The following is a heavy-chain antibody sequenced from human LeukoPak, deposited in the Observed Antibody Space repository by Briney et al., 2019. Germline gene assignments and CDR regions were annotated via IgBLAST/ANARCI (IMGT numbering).Heavy chain of an antibody. J-gene: IGHJ5*02. CDR2: IYHSGST. CDR3: ARHLSSLATQGQRSVTNWFDL. Sequence: SETLSLTCTVSGYSISSDYYWGWIRQPPGKGLEWIGSIYHSGSTYYNPSLKSRVTISVDTSKNQFSLKLSSVTAADTAVYYCARHLSSLATQGQRSVTNWFDLWGQGTLVTVSS. CDR1: GYSISSDYY. D-gene: IGHD4-17*01. V-gene: IGHV4-38-2*02.